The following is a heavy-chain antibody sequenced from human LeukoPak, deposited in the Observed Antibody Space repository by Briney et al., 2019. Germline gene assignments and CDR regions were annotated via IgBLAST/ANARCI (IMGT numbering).Heavy chain of an antibody. CDR1: GFSFSNYG. V-gene: IGHV3-33*06. Sequence: GSLRLSCAASGFSFSNYGMHWVRQAPGKGLEWVAVIWDDGSYKYYADSVKGRFNISRDNSKNTLYLQITSLRAEDTAVYYCAKPTSGSGSFLIDYWGQGTLVTVSS. D-gene: IGHD1-26*01. CDR3: AKPTSGSGSFLIDY. CDR2: IWDDGSYK. J-gene: IGHJ4*02.